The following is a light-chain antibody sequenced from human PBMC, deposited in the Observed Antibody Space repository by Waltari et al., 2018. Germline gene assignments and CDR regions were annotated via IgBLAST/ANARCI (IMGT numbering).Light chain of an antibody. CDR2: EVT. CDR1: SSHVGSYNL. V-gene: IGLV2-23*02. J-gene: IGLJ2*01. CDR3: SSYAGSSTLV. Sequence: QSALTQPASVSGSPGQSITISCTGTSSHVGSYNLVSWYPQYPGKAPKLMIYEVTKRPSGVSNRFSGSKSGNTASLTISGLQAEDEADYYCSSYAGSSTLVFGGGTKLTVL.